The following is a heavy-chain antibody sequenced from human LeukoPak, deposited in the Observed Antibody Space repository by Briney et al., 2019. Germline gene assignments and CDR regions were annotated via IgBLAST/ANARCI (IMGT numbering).Heavy chain of an antibody. D-gene: IGHD3-3*01. CDR1: GFTFSTYA. CDR3: ARPYDFWSGYSWGSFVPDY. Sequence: GGSLRLSCAASGFTFSTYAMHWVRQAPGKGLEWVAAISYDGSNKYYADSVKGRFTISRDNSKNTLYLQMNSLRAEDTAVYYCARPYDFWSGYSWGSFVPDYWGQGTLVTVSS. J-gene: IGHJ4*02. CDR2: ISYDGSNK. V-gene: IGHV3-30-3*01.